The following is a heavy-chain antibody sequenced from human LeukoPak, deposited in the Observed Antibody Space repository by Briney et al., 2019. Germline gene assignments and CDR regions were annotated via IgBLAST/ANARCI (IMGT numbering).Heavy chain of an antibody. V-gene: IGHV3-23*01. J-gene: IGHJ3*02. D-gene: IGHD3-9*01. Sequence: GGSLRLFCAASGFTFSSYWMSWVRQAPGKGLEWVSAISGSGGSTYYADSVKGRFTISRDNSKNTPYLQMNSLRAEDTAVYYCAKFSLDILTGYYNLDAFDIWGQGTMVTVSS. CDR3: AKFSLDILTGYYNLDAFDI. CDR1: GFTFSSYW. CDR2: ISGSGGST.